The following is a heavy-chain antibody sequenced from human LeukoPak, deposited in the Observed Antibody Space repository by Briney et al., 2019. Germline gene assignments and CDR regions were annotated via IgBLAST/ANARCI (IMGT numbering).Heavy chain of an antibody. Sequence: SETLSLTCTVSGGSISSYYWSWIRQPPGKGLEWIGYIYYSGSTNYNPSLKSRVTISVDTSKNQFSLKLSSVTAADTAVYYCAAERHCSSISCYRFDYWGQGTLVTVSS. CDR2: IYYSGST. J-gene: IGHJ4*02. CDR3: AAERHCSSISCYRFDY. D-gene: IGHD2-2*01. V-gene: IGHV4-59*01. CDR1: GGSISSYY.